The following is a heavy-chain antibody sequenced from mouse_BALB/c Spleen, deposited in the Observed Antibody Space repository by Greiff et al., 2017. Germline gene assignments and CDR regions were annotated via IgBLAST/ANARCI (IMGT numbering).Heavy chain of an antibody. CDR2: IDPSDSET. CDR1: GYTFTSYW. V-gene: IGHV1-69*02. J-gene: IGHJ4*01. Sequence: QVQLKQPGAELVKPGAPVKLSCKASGYTFTSYWMNWVKQRPGRGLEWIGRIDPSDSETHYNQKFKDKATLTVDKSSSTAYIQLSSLTSEDSAVYYCARNRGYAMDYWGQGTSVTVSS. CDR3: ARNRGYAMDY.